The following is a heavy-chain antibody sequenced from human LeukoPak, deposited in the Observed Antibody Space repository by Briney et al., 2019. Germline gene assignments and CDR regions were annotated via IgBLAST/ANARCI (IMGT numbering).Heavy chain of an antibody. CDR1: GFTFDDYA. J-gene: IGHJ4*02. CDR2: ISWNSGSI. Sequence: PGGSLRLSCAASGFTFDDYAMHWVRQAPGKGLEWVSGISWNSGSIGYADSVKGRFTISRDNAKNSLYLQMNSLRAEDTALYYCAKSSYYDSSIPKYDYWGQGTLVTVSS. D-gene: IGHD3-22*01. CDR3: AKSSYYDSSIPKYDY. V-gene: IGHV3-9*01.